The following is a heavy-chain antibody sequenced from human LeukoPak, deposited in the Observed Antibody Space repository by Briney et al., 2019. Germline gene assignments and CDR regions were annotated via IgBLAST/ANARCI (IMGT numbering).Heavy chain of an antibody. V-gene: IGHV4-34*01. CDR3: ARRLPYYSNSSGYYRPYFDY. CDR1: GGSFSGYY. Sequence: KSSETLSLTCAVYGGSFSGYYWSWIRQPPGKGLEWIGEINHSGSTNYNPSLKSRVTISVDTSKNQFSLKLSSVTAADTAVYYCARRLPYYSNSSGYYRPYFDYWGQGTLVTVSS. CDR2: INHSGST. J-gene: IGHJ4*02. D-gene: IGHD3-22*01.